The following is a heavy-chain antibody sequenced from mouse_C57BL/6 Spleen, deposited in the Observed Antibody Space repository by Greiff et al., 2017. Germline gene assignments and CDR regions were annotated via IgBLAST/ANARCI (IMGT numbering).Heavy chain of an antibody. D-gene: IGHD4-1*01. Sequence: VQLQQSGAELARPGASVKMSCKASGYTFTSYTMHWVKQRPGQGLEWIGYINPSSGYTKYNQKFKDKATLTADKSSSTAYMQLSSLTSEDSAVYCCTIVGLGRWYFDVWCTGTTVTVSS. CDR2: INPSSGYT. V-gene: IGHV1-4*01. J-gene: IGHJ1*03. CDR1: GYTFTSYT. CDR3: TIVGLGRWYFDV.